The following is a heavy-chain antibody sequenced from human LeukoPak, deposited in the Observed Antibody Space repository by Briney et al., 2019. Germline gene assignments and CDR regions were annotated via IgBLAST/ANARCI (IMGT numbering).Heavy chain of an antibody. Sequence: PGGSLRLSCVASGFTFSTYTFNWVRQAPGKGLEWLSYISGGGLTIFYADSVKGRFTISRDNTKNSIFLDMTNLRAEDTAVYYCARDFDYGDYIDFWGQGTLVAVSS. J-gene: IGHJ4*02. D-gene: IGHD4/OR15-4a*01. CDR1: GFTFSTYT. CDR3: ARDFDYGDYIDF. V-gene: IGHV3-48*04. CDR2: ISGGGLTI.